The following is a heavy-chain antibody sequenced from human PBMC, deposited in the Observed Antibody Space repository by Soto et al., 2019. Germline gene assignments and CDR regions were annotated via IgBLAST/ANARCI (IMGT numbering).Heavy chain of an antibody. D-gene: IGHD6-6*01. Sequence: GSGPTLVNPTETLTLTCTVSGFSLSNARMGVSWIRQPPGKALEWLAHIFSNDEKSYSTSLKSRLTISKDTSKSQVVLTMTNMDPVDTATYYCARIRIAARPAYYYGMDVWGQGTTVTVSS. CDR1: GFSLSNARMG. CDR3: ARIRIAARPAYYYGMDV. J-gene: IGHJ6*02. V-gene: IGHV2-26*01. CDR2: IFSNDEK.